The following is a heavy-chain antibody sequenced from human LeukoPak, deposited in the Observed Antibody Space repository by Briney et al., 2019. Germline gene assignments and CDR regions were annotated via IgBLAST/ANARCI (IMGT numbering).Heavy chain of an antibody. CDR3: ATSQVAAAGNVYAFDI. J-gene: IGHJ3*02. CDR1: GGSISSYY. D-gene: IGHD6-13*01. V-gene: IGHV4-59*01. CDR2: IYYSGST. Sequence: PSETLSLTCTVSGGSISSYYWSWIRQPPGKGLEWIGYIYYSGSTNYNPSLKGRVTISVDTSKNQFSLKLSSVTAADTAVYYCATSQVAAAGNVYAFDIWGQGTMVTVSS.